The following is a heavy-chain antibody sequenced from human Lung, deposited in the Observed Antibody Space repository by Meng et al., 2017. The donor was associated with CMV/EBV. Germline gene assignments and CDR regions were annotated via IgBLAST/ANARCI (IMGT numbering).Heavy chain of an antibody. D-gene: IGHD4-23*01. CDR1: GFICSTLW. V-gene: IGHV3-15*01. CDR2: IKSKFDGETT. J-gene: IGHJ4*02. Sequence: EVQLVESGGGLVKRGGSLRLSCTGAGSGFICSTLWINWVRQAPGKGLEWVGRIKSKFDGETTDYAAPVKGRFTISRDDSRNTLYLYMNSLKTEDTAVYYCTTDRPRSGGKTHDYWGQGTLVTVAS. CDR3: TTDRPRSGGKTHDY.